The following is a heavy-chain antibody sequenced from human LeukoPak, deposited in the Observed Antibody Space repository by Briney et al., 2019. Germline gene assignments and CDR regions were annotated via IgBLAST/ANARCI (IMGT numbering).Heavy chain of an antibody. V-gene: IGHV3-74*01. CDR2: INPGGSSI. CDR3: ARSNQADDY. CDR1: GFTFSSYW. D-gene: IGHD1-14*01. J-gene: IGHJ4*02. Sequence: GGSLRLSCAASGFTFSSYWLHWVRQVPGKGLVWVARINPGGSSITYADSVKGRFTISRDNAKNTLHLQMDSLRAEDTGVYYCARSNQADDYWGQGTLVTVSS.